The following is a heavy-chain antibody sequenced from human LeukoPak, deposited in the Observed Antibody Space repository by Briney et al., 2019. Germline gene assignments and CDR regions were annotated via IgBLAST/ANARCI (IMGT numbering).Heavy chain of an antibody. CDR3: AKASSHEDYQHPFFYYYSMDV. D-gene: IGHD2-2*01. CDR1: GFTFNSYT. CDR2: ISRTGTTI. V-gene: IGHV3-48*01. J-gene: IGHJ6*03. Sequence: TGGSLRLSCAASGFTFNSYTMNWVRQAPGKGLEWISYISRTGTTIYYADSVKGRFTISRDNAKNTLYLQMNSLRAEDTAVYYCAKASSHEDYQHPFFYYYSMDVWGKGTTVTVSS.